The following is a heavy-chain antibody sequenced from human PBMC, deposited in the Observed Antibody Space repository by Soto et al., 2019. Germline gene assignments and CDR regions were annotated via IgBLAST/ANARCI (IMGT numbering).Heavy chain of an antibody. CDR2: ISSSSYI. CDR3: ASSRIAARSNDAFDI. Sequence: GGSLRLSCAASGFTFSSYSMNWVRQAPGKGLEWVSSISSSSYIYYADSVKGRFTISRDNAKNSLYLQMNSLRAEDTAVYYCASSRIAARSNDAFDIWGQGTMVTVSS. CDR1: GFTFSSYS. J-gene: IGHJ3*02. D-gene: IGHD6-6*01. V-gene: IGHV3-21*01.